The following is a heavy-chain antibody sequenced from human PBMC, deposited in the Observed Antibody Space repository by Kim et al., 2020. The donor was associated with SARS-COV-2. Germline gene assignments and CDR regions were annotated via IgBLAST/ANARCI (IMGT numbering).Heavy chain of an antibody. CDR1: GFTFSSYS. CDR2: ISSSSSYI. Sequence: GGSLRLSCAASGFTFSSYSMNWVRQAPGKGLEWVSSISSSSSYIYYADSVKGRFTISRDNAKNSLYLQMNSLRAEDTAVYYCASYSGSYWGGGCWGQGTLVTVSS. J-gene: IGHJ4*02. D-gene: IGHD1-26*01. V-gene: IGHV3-21*01. CDR3: ASYSGSYWGGGC.